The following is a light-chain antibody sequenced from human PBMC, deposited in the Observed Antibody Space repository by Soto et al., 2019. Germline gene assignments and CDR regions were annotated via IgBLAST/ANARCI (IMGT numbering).Light chain of an antibody. CDR1: QSISTY. CDR2: DAS. V-gene: IGKV1-33*01. J-gene: IGKJ5*01. CDR3: QQYDILPIT. Sequence: DIQMTQSPSSVSASVGDRVTITCRASQSISTYLNWYQKKPGKAPNLLIYDASNLEIGVPSRFSGSGSGTHFTFTISSLQTEDIGTYYCQQYDILPITFGRGTRLEIK.